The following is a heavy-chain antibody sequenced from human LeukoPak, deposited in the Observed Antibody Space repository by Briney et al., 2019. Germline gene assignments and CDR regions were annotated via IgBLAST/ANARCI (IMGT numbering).Heavy chain of an antibody. V-gene: IGHV4-34*01. J-gene: IGHJ6*04. D-gene: IGHD3-9*01. CDR3: ARVLEFRGFGIRYYNGLAL. CDR1: GGSLSGHF. Sequence: SETLSLTCAVSGGSLSGHFWSWMRQSPGRGLGWIGESNDSGSADYNPLFKSRVTISMETSKDQFSLKLSSVTAADTAVYSCARVLEFRGFGIRYYNGLALWGKGTTVTVSS. CDR2: SNDSGSA.